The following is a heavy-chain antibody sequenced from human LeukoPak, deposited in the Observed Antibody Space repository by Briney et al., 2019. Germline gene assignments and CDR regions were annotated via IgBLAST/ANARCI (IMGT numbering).Heavy chain of an antibody. CDR2: ISGSGGST. J-gene: IGHJ3*02. Sequence: GGSLRLSCAASGFTFSSYAMSWVRQAPGKGLEWVSAISGSGGSTYYADSVKGRFTISRDNSKNTLYLQMNSLRAEDTAVYYCARDPIFYDSSGYYPENAFDIWGQGTMVTVSS. CDR1: GFTFSSYA. D-gene: IGHD3-22*01. V-gene: IGHV3-23*01. CDR3: ARDPIFYDSSGYYPENAFDI.